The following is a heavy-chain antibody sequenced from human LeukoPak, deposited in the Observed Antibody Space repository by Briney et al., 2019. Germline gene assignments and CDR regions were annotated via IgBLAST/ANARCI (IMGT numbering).Heavy chain of an antibody. J-gene: IGHJ4*02. CDR1: GFSMSVYW. CDR2: IKPDGSER. Sequence: GGSLRLSCEVSGFSMSVYWMSWVRQAPGKGLEWVGNIKPDGSERNYVDSVKGRFTISRDNDKKSLYLQMSSLRAEDTAVYYCARDWGAYYHFFDYWGQGTLVTVSS. V-gene: IGHV3-7*01. CDR3: ARDWGAYYHFFDY. D-gene: IGHD3-22*01.